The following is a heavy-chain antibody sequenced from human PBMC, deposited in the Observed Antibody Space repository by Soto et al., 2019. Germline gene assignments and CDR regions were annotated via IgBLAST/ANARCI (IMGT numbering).Heavy chain of an antibody. CDR2: MNPNSGNT. J-gene: IGHJ5*02. D-gene: IGHD4-17*01. Sequence: ASVKVSCEASGYTFTDYFMHWVRQAPGQGLEWMGRMNPNSGNTGYAQKFQGRVTMTRNTSISTAYMELSSLRSEDTAMYYCARGDNGDYYNWFDPWGQGTLVTVSS. CDR3: ARGDNGDYYNWFDP. CDR1: GYTFTDYF. V-gene: IGHV1-8*02.